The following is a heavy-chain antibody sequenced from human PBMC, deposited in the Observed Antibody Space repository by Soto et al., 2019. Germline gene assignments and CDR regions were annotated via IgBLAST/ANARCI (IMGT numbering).Heavy chain of an antibody. CDR2: ITPLFGIP. V-gene: IGHV1-69*17. J-gene: IGHJ5*02. CDR3: ARGTHSAGGGFDT. Sequence: QVPLVQSGAEVKKPGSSVKVSCKASGGTSRSLSITWVRQAPVQGLEWMGGITPLFGIPNYPQKFQGRLTITADKSTGTAYLELSSLRSEDTAVDYCARGTHSAGGGFDTWGRGPLVTVSS. CDR1: GGTSRSLS. D-gene: IGHD2-15*01.